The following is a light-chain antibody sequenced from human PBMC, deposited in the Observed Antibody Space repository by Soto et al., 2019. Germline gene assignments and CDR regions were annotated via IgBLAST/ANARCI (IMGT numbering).Light chain of an antibody. V-gene: IGKV1-5*01. CDR2: DAS. CDR1: QSISRL. J-gene: IGKJ4*01. CDR3: HQYNSYSLT. Sequence: DIQMTQSPSTLSASVGDRVTITCRASQSISRLLAWYHQKPGKAPKVLIYDASSLESGAPSRFSGSGSGTEFTLTISSLQPDDFATYYCHQYNSYSLTFGGGTKVEIK.